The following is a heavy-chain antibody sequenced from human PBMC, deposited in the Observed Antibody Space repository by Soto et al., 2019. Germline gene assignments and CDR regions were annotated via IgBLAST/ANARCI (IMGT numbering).Heavy chain of an antibody. J-gene: IGHJ1*01. Sequence: EVQLVESGGGLVQPGRSLRLSCAASGFTFDDYAMHWVRQAPGKGLEWVSGISWISGSIGYADSVKGRFTISRDNAKNSLYLQMNSLRAEDTALYYCAKAEGPLGVGANQHWGQGTLVTVSS. CDR3: AKAEGPLGVGANQH. CDR1: GFTFDDYA. V-gene: IGHV3-9*01. D-gene: IGHD1-26*01. CDR2: ISWISGSI.